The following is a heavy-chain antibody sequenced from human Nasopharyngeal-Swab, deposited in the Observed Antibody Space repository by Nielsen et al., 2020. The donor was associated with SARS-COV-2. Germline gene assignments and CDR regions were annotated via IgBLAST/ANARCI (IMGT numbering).Heavy chain of an antibody. Sequence: WIRQPPGKGLEWVSGINWNGGSTGYADSVKGRFTISRDNAKNSLYLQMNSLRAEDTALYHCARDGAGEEKEEEEEGRDVWGQGTSVTVSS. CDR3: ARDGAGEEKEEEEEGRDV. J-gene: IGHJ6*02. CDR2: INWNGGST. V-gene: IGHV3-20*01. D-gene: IGHD1-26*01.